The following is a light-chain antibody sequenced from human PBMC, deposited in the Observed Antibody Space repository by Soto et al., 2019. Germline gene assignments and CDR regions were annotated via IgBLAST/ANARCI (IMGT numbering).Light chain of an antibody. CDR3: SSYAGYNNVV. J-gene: IGLJ2*01. CDR2: EVS. V-gene: IGLV2-8*01. CDR1: SSDVGGYNY. Sequence: QSALTQPPSASGSPGQSVTISCTGTSSDVGGYNYVSWYQQHPGKAPKLMIYEVSKRPSGVPDRFSGSKSGNTASLTVSGLQAEDEADYYCSSYAGYNNVVFGGGTKVTVL.